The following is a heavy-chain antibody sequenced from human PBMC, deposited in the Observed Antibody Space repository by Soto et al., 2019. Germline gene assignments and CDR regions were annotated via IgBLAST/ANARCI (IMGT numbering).Heavy chain of an antibody. Sequence: SETLSLTCTVSGGSISSGGYYWSWIRQHPGKGLEWIGYIYYSGSTYYNPSLKSRVTISVDTSKNQFSLKLSSVTAADTAVYYCARGIVVVPAASYYFDYWGQGTLVTVYS. CDR3: ARGIVVVPAASYYFDY. CDR1: GGSISSGGYY. CDR2: IYYSGST. V-gene: IGHV4-31*03. J-gene: IGHJ4*02. D-gene: IGHD2-2*01.